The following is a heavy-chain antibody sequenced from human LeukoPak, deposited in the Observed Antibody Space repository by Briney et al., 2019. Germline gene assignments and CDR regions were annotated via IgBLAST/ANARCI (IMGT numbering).Heavy chain of an antibody. CDR2: ISRSGGST. V-gene: IGHV3-23*01. D-gene: IGHD3-9*01. Sequence: GGSLRLSCAASGFTFSSYGMSWVRQAPGKGLEWVSGISRSGGSTYYPDSVKGRFTISRDNSKNTLHLQMNNLRAEDTAVYYCVKDNGLRYFNWSSDFWGQGTLVTVSS. J-gene: IGHJ4*02. CDR1: GFTFSSYG. CDR3: VKDNGLRYFNWSSDF.